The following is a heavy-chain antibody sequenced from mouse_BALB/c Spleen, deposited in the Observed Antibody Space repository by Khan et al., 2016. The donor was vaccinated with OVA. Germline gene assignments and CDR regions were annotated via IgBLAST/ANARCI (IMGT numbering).Heavy chain of an antibody. Sequence: EVELVESGGDLVKPGGSLKLSCAASGFTFSSYSMSWVRQTPDKRLEWVASISSGGDYTYYPDSVKGRFTISRDNAKNTLSLQMSDLKSEDTAMYYCADYLTGSFAYWGQGTLVTVSA. CDR3: ADYLTGSFAY. V-gene: IGHV5-6*01. CDR2: ISSGGDYT. CDR1: GFTFSSYS. J-gene: IGHJ3*01. D-gene: IGHD1-1*01.